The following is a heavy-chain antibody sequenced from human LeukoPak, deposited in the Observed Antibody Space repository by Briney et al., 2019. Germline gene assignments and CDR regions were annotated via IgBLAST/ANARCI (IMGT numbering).Heavy chain of an antibody. CDR1: GVSITNYY. J-gene: IGHJ5*01. D-gene: IGHD1-26*01. Sequence: SETLSLTCTVSGVSITNYYWARIRQPAGKGLEWIGRMYISGSTNYNPSLKSRVTISIDKSNNQFSLKLRSVTAADTAVYYCARDYLVGAPLDSWGHGTLVTVSS. CDR3: ARDYLVGAPLDS. V-gene: IGHV4-4*07. CDR2: MYISGST.